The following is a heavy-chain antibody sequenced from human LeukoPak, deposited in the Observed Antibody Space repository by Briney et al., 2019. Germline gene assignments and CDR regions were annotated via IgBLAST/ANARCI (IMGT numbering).Heavy chain of an antibody. J-gene: IGHJ4*02. D-gene: IGHD6-19*01. CDR1: GFTFSTYW. CDR2: IKQDGTEK. Sequence: QSGGSLRLSCAASGFTFSTYWMSWVRQAPGKGLEWVAVIKQDGTEKYYVDSVKGRFTISRDNSKNTLYLQMNSLRAEDTAVYYCARDGPIAVAAGYWGQGTLVTVSS. V-gene: IGHV3-7*03. CDR3: ARDGPIAVAAGY.